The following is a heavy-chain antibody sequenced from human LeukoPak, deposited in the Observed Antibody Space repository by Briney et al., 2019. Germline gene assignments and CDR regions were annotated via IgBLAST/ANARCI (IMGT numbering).Heavy chain of an antibody. CDR1: GGSISSSNW. J-gene: IGHJ4*02. V-gene: IGHV4-4*02. D-gene: IGHD6-6*01. CDR2: IYHSGST. Sequence: SETLSLTCAVSGGSISSSNWWSWVRQPPGKGLEWIGEIYHSGSTNYNPSLKSRVTISVDKSKNQFSLKLSSVTAADTAVYYCARGWDSSSPGFDYWGQGTLVTVSS. CDR3: ARGWDSSSPGFDY.